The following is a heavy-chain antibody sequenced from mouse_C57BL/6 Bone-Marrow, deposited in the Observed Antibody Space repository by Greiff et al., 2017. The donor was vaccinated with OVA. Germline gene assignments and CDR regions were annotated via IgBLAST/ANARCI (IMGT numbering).Heavy chain of an antibody. CDR3: ARVNYGSSYYFDD. Sequence: EVMLVESGGGLVKPGGSLKLSCAASGFTFSDYGMHWVRQAPEKGLEWVAYISSGSSTIYYADTVKGRFNIARDNAKNTLFLQMTSLRSEDTAMYYCARVNYGSSYYFDDWGQGTTLTVSS. CDR2: ISSGSSTI. D-gene: IGHD1-1*01. CDR1: GFTFSDYG. V-gene: IGHV5-17*01. J-gene: IGHJ2*01.